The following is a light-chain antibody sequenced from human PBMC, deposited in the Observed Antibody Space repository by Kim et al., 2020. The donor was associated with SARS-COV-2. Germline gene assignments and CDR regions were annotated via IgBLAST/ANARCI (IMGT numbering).Light chain of an antibody. CDR2: AAS. CDR1: QSIANY. Sequence: DIQMTQSPSSLYASVGDRVTITCRASQSIANYLNWYQHKPPGKAPNLLLYAASTLHTGVPSRFSGSGSGTNFTLTVSGLQPEDFATYYCQQSYTTPITFGQGTRLEIK. CDR3: QQSYTTPIT. J-gene: IGKJ5*01. V-gene: IGKV1-39*01.